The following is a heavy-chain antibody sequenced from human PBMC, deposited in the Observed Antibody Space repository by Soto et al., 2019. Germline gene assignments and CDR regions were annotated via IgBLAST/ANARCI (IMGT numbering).Heavy chain of an antibody. CDR3: ARGPVLRYFAGWYYGMDV. CDR2: IWYDGSNK. CDR1: GFTFSSYG. Sequence: PGGSLRLSCAASGFTFSSYGMHWVRQAPGKGLEWVAVIWYDGSNKYHADSVKGRFTISRDNSKNTLYLQMNSLRAEDTAVYYCARGPVLRYFAGWYYGMDVWGQGTTVTVSS. V-gene: IGHV3-33*01. J-gene: IGHJ6*02. D-gene: IGHD3-9*01.